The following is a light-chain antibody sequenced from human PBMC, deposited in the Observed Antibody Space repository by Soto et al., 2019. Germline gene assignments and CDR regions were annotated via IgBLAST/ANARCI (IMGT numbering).Light chain of an antibody. CDR1: QSVSSY. Sequence: EIVLTQSPATLSLSPGERATLSCRASQSVSSYLAWYQQKPGQAPRLLIYDASNRSTGIPARFSGSGSGTDYTPPISSLEHEDFAAYYCQQRSNWPPYTFGQGTKLEIK. V-gene: IGKV3-11*01. CDR3: QQRSNWPPYT. CDR2: DAS. J-gene: IGKJ2*01.